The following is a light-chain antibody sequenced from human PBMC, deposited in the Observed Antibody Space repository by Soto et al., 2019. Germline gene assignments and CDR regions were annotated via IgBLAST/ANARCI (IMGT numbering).Light chain of an antibody. Sequence: QSALTQPRSVSGSPGQSVTISCTGTSSDVGGYNYVAWYRHHPGKAPKLIIYDVSKRPSGVPDRFSGSKSGNTASLTISGLQAEDEAEYYCSSYAGKYVVFGGGTKVTVL. CDR2: DVS. V-gene: IGLV2-11*01. CDR3: SSYAGKYVV. CDR1: SSDVGGYNY. J-gene: IGLJ2*01.